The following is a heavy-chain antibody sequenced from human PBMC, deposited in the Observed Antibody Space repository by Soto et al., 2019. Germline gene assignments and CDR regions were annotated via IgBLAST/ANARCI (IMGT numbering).Heavy chain of an antibody. D-gene: IGHD2-21*01. J-gene: IGHJ6*03. Sequence: NPSETLSLTCVVSGGSLSDYFWSWIRQPPGMALEWIGEINHLGSINYNPSLKSRVTMSGDTSKNQFSLTLNSVTAADTATYYCARGGISHWAYFYYMDVWDRGTTVTVSS. V-gene: IGHV4-34*01. CDR3: ARGGISHWAYFYYMDV. CDR2: INHLGSI. CDR1: GGSLSDYF.